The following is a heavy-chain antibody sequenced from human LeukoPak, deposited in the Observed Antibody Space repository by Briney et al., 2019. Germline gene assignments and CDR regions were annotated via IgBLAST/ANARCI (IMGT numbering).Heavy chain of an antibody. CDR2: ISGDGGST. J-gene: IGHJ5*02. D-gene: IGHD3-22*01. V-gene: IGHV3-43*02. Sequence: GGSLRLSCAASGFTFDDYAMHWVRQAPGKGLEWVSLISGDGGSTYYADSVKGRFTISRDNSKNSLYLQMNSLRAEDTDLYYCAKVGGNYHDNSGYGTWGQGTLVTVSS. CDR1: GFTFDDYA. CDR3: AKVGGNYHDNSGYGT.